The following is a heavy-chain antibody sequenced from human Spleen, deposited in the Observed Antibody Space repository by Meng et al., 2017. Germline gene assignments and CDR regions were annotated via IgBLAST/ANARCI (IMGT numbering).Heavy chain of an antibody. V-gene: IGHV3-21*01. Sequence: EVQLAGSGGGPVKPGGSLRLSCAASGFTFSTYSMNWVRQAPGKGLEWVSSISSSSSYIYYADSVKGRFTISRDNAKNSLYLQMNSLRAEDTAVYYCALSGVRGENYFDYWGQGTLVTVSS. CDR2: ISSSSSYI. CDR3: ALSGVRGENYFDY. D-gene: IGHD3-10*01. CDR1: GFTFSTYS. J-gene: IGHJ4*02.